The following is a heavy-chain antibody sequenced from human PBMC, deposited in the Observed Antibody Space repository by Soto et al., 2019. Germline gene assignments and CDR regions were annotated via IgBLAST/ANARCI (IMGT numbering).Heavy chain of an antibody. Sequence: TSVKVSCKASGYTFISHGITWVRQAPGQGPEWMGWISGKNGNTNYAQKLQGRVTMTTDTSTNTAYIELRSLRSDDTAVYYYARVPSSSVVVRDYGMDVWGQGTAVTVSS. CDR1: GYTFISHG. CDR3: ARVPSSSVVVRDYGMDV. CDR2: ISGKNGNT. D-gene: IGHD2-2*01. V-gene: IGHV1-18*04. J-gene: IGHJ6*02.